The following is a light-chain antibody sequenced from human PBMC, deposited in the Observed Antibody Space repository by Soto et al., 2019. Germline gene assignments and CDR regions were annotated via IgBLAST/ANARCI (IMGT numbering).Light chain of an antibody. CDR3: QQRSNWPPIFT. V-gene: IGKV3-11*01. CDR1: QTVSSNY. CDR2: GAS. Sequence: EIILTQSPDTLSLSPGERATLSCRASQTVSSNYLAWCQQRPGQAPRLLIYGASNRATGIPARFSGSGSGTDFTLTISSLEPEDFAVYYCQQRSNWPPIFTFGPGTKVDIK. J-gene: IGKJ3*01.